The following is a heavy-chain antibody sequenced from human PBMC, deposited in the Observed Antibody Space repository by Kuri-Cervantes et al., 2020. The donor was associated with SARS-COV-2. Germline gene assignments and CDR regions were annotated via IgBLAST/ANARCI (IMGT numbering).Heavy chain of an antibody. Sequence: GGSLRLSCAASGFTFSSYGMHWVRQAPGKGLGWVAVISYDGSNKYYADSVKGRFTISRDNSKNTLYLQMNSLRAEDTAVYYCAKDLCGGDCPPLDYWGQGTLVTVSS. D-gene: IGHD2-21*01. CDR2: ISYDGSNK. J-gene: IGHJ4*02. CDR3: AKDLCGGDCPPLDY. CDR1: GFTFSSYG. V-gene: IGHV3-30*18.